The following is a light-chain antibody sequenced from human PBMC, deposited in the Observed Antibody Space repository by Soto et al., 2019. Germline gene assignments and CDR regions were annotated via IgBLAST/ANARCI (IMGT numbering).Light chain of an antibody. CDR2: GAS. CDR1: QSVSSSY. V-gene: IGKV3-20*01. J-gene: IGKJ1*01. CDR3: QQDGSSPRWT. Sequence: EIVLTQSPGTLSLSPRERATLSCRASQSVSSSYLAWYQQKPGQAPRLLIYGASSRATGIPDRFSGSGSGTDFTLTISRLEPEDFAVYDCQQDGSSPRWTFGQGTKVEIK.